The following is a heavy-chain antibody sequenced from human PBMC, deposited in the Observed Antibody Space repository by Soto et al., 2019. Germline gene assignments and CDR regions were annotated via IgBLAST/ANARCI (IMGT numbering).Heavy chain of an antibody. CDR1: GGSISSCY. Sequence: SETLSLTCTVSGGSISSCYWSWSRQPPGKGLEWIGSIYYSGSTYYNPSLKSRVTISVDTSKNQFSLKLSSVTAADTAVYYCARHIVVVVAAPNWFDPWGQGTLVTV. J-gene: IGHJ5*02. CDR3: ARHIVVVVAAPNWFDP. CDR2: IYYSGST. V-gene: IGHV4-59*05. D-gene: IGHD2-15*01.